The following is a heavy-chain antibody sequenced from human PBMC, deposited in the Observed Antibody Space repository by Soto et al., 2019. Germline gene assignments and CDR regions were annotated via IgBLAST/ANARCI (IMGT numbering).Heavy chain of an antibody. D-gene: IGHD3-10*01. CDR2: LIGGHYGT. Sequence: LRLSCTASGFTLQNYAMAWVRQAPGKGLEWVSTLIGGHYGTAYSYSVKGRFTASRDNSKNCLYLQMNSLGVEDTAMYFCAKGKSTGDIDWFDPWGQGSLVTVSS. J-gene: IGHJ5*02. CDR1: GFTLQNYA. CDR3: AKGKSTGDIDWFDP. V-gene: IGHV3-23*01.